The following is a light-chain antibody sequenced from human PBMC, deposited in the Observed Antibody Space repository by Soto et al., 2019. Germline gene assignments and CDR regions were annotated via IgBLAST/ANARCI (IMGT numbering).Light chain of an antibody. CDR2: EVS. CDR3: SSYAGSNNFVV. CDR1: SSDVGGYNY. V-gene: IGLV2-8*01. Sequence: QSALTQPPSASGSPGQSFTISCTGTSSDVGGYNYVSWYQQHPGKAPKLMIYEVSKRPSGVPDRFSGSKSGNTASLTVSGLQVEDEADYYSSSYAGSNNFVVFGGGTQLTVL. J-gene: IGLJ2*01.